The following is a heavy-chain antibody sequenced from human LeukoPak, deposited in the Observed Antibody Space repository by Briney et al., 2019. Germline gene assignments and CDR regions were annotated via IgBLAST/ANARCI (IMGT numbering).Heavy chain of an antibody. Sequence: GASVKVSCKASGYTFTDYYMHWVRQAPGQGLEWMGWINPNSGGTNYAQKFQDRVTMTRDTSISTAYMELSSLRSDDTAVYYCATELGATYDNYYHGMDVWAKGPRSPSP. CDR3: ATELGATYDNYYHGMDV. J-gene: IGHJ6*02. D-gene: IGHD1-26*01. CDR1: GYTFTDYY. V-gene: IGHV1-2*02. CDR2: INPNSGGT.